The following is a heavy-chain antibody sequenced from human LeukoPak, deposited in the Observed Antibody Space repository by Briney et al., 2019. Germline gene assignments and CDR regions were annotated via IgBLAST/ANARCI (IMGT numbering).Heavy chain of an antibody. Sequence: ASVKVSCKASGYTFTSYGISWVRQAPGQGLEWMGWIRAYNGNTNYAQKLQGRVTMTTDTSTSTAYMELRSLRSDDTAVYYCARADDYSLLYYFDYWGQGTLVTVSS. D-gene: IGHD4-11*01. CDR2: IRAYNGNT. J-gene: IGHJ4*02. CDR1: GYTFTSYG. CDR3: ARADDYSLLYYFDY. V-gene: IGHV1-18*01.